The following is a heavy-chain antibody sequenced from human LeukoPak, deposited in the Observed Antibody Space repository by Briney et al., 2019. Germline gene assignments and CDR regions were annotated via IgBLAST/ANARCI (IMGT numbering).Heavy chain of an antibody. V-gene: IGHV3-30*04. CDR2: ISYDGSNK. J-gene: IGHJ3*02. CDR1: GFTFSSYA. Sequence: GGSLRLSCAASGFTFSSYAMHWVRQAPGKGLEWVAVISYDGSNKYYADSVKGRFTISRGNSKNTLYLQMNSLRAEDTAVYYCARDRRQWLVHDAFDIWGQGTMVTVSS. D-gene: IGHD6-19*01. CDR3: ARDRRQWLVHDAFDI.